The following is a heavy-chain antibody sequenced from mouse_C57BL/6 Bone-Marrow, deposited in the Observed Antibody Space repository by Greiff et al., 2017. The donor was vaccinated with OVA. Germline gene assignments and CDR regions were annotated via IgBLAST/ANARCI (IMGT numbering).Heavy chain of an antibody. V-gene: IGHV1-64*01. CDR2: IHPNSGST. J-gene: IGHJ1*03. D-gene: IGHD1-1*01. CDR1: GYTFTSYW. Sequence: QVQLKESGAELVKPGASVKLSCKASGYTFTSYWMHWVKQRPGQGLEWIGMIHPNSGSTNYNEKFKSKATLTVDKSSSTAYMQLSSLTSEDSAVYYCARWRYYGSSPYWYFDVWGTGTTVTVSS. CDR3: ARWRYYGSSPYWYFDV.